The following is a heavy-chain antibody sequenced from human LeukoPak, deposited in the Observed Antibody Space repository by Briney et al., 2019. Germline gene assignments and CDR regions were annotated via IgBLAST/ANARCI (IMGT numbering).Heavy chain of an antibody. CDR3: AKTMVVAATYSFDY. J-gene: IGHJ4*02. Sequence: GGSPRLSCAASGFSFSNYGMHWVRQAPGKGLEWVAFIRYDGTNKYYADSVKGRFTISRDNSKNTLYLQMNSLRAEDTAVYYCAKTMVVAATYSFDYWGQGTLVTVSS. CDR2: IRYDGTNK. D-gene: IGHD2-15*01. CDR1: GFSFSNYG. V-gene: IGHV3-30*02.